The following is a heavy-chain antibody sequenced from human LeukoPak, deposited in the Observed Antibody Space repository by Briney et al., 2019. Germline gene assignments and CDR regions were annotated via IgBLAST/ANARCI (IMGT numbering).Heavy chain of an antibody. D-gene: IGHD3-3*01. J-gene: IGHJ5*02. CDR3: ARVGYDFWSGYPSRFDP. Sequence: SETLSLTCTVSGGSVSSGSYYWSWIRQPPGKGLEWIGYIYYSGSTNYNPSLKSRVTISVDTSKNQFSLKLSSVTAADTAVYYCARVGYDFWSGYPSRFDPWGQGTLVTVSS. V-gene: IGHV4-61*01. CDR1: GGSVSSGSYY. CDR2: IYYSGST.